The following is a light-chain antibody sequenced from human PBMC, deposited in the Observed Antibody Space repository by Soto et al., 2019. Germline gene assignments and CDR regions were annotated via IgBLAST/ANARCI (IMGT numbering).Light chain of an antibody. CDR3: QQSYSTPRT. Sequence: DIQMTQSPSSLSASVGDRGTITCRASQSISSYLNWYQQKPGKAPKLPIYAASSLQSGVPSRFSGSGSGTDFTLTISSLQPEDFATYYCQQSYSTPRTFGQGTKVDIK. CDR2: AAS. J-gene: IGKJ1*01. V-gene: IGKV1-39*01. CDR1: QSISSY.